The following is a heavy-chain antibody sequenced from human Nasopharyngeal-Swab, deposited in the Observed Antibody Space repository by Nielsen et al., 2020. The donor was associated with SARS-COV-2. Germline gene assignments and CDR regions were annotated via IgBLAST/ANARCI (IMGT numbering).Heavy chain of an antibody. V-gene: IGHV4-59*01. J-gene: IGHJ6*02. CDR3: ARVVSSSRGDYYYGMDV. CDR2: IYYSGST. D-gene: IGHD6-13*01. Sequence: WIRQPPGKGLEWIGYIYYSGSTNYNPSLKSRVTKSVDTSKNQFSLKLSSVTAADTAVYYCARVVSSSRGDYYYGMDVWGQGTTVTVSS.